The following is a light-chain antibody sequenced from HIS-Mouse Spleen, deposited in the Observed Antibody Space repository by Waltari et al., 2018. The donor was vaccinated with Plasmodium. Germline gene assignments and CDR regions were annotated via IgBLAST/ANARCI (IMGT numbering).Light chain of an antibody. CDR3: YVTDSSSDHRV. CDR1: TIRNKN. Sequence: SYVLTQPPSVSVAPGQTARITCRGDTIRNKNAHWYQQKSGQAPVLVVYEDSKRPSGIPERFSGSSSGNTATLTISGVEVEDEADYYCYVTDSSSDHRVFGGGTKLTVL. CDR2: EDS. V-gene: IGLV3-10*01. J-gene: IGLJ3*02.